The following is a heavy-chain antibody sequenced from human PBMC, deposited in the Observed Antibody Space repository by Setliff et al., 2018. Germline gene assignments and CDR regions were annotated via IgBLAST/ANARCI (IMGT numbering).Heavy chain of an antibody. V-gene: IGHV4-39*01. D-gene: IGHD6-13*01. J-gene: IGHJ4*02. CDR3: ARHASSGLQTFDF. CDR1: GASISGSAYY. Sequence: PSETLSLTCNVSGASISGSAYYWGWIRQPPGKGLEWIGSVYSSGSPYYNPSLKSRVTISMDTSKNQFSLKVNSLTAADTAVYYCARHASSGLQTFDFWGQGALVTVSS. CDR2: VYSSGSP.